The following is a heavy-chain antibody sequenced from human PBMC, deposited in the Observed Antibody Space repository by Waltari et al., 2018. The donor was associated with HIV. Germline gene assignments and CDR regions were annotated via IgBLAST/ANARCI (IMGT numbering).Heavy chain of an antibody. Sequence: EALLVESGGAFVQTGGSLRVSCVGTGFIFSTYSMNWVRQAAGKVLEGVADIGRGATTIDADSVKGRFTISRDNAKNSVFLQMNSLREDDTAIYFCARDKLGDPAPVWGQGTTVTVSS. CDR2: IGRGATT. J-gene: IGHJ6*02. CDR1: GFIFSTYS. D-gene: IGHD1-26*01. V-gene: IGHV3-48*02. CDR3: ARDKLGDPAPV.